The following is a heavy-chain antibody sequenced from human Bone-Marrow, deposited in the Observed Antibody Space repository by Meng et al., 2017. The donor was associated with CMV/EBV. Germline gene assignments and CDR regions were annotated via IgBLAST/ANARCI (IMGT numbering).Heavy chain of an antibody. CDR1: GFTVSSNY. CDR3: AKDSPAARRNYYGMDV. J-gene: IGHJ6*02. Sequence: GGSLRLSCAASGFTVSSNYMSWVRQAPGKGLEWVSVIYSGGSTYYADSVKGRFTISRDNSKNTLYLQMNSLRAEDTAVYYCAKDSPAARRNYYGMDVWGQGTTVTVSS. CDR2: IYSGGST. V-gene: IGHV3-53*01. D-gene: IGHD6-6*01.